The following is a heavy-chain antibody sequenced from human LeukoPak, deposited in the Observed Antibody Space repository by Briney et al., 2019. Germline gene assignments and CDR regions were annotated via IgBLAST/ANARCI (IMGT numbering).Heavy chain of an antibody. CDR1: GFTFSSYS. CDR3: ALTNYGGNSPFGDY. CDR2: ISSSSSYI. Sequence: KTGGSLRLSCAASGFTFSSYSMNWVRQAPGKGLEWVSSISSSSSYIYYADSVKGRFIISRDNAKNSLYLQMNSLRAEDTAVYYCALTNYGGNSPFGDYWGQGTLVTVSS. D-gene: IGHD4-23*01. J-gene: IGHJ4*02. V-gene: IGHV3-21*01.